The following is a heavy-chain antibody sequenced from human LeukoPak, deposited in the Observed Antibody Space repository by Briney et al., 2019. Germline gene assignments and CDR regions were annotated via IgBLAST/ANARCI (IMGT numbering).Heavy chain of an antibody. J-gene: IGHJ2*01. CDR1: GFTFSDYY. V-gene: IGHV3-11*01. D-gene: IGHD5-24*01. Sequence: GGSLRLSCAASGFTFSDYYMSWIRQAPGKGLEWVSYISSSSSTIYYADSVKGRFTISRDNAKNSLYLQMNSLRAEDTAVYYCARVRRWLQVHWYFDLWGRGTLVTVSS. CDR2: ISSSSSTI. CDR3: ARVRRWLQVHWYFDL.